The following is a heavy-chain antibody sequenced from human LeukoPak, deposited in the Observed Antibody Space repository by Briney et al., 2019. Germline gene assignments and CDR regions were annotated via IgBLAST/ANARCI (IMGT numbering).Heavy chain of an antibody. D-gene: IGHD3-22*01. CDR3: ARDYYDSSGYYWDAFDI. V-gene: IGHV4-59*12. CDR1: GGSISSYY. CDR2: VYYSGST. Sequence: SETLFLTRTVSGGSISSYYWSWIRQPPGKGLEWIGYVYYSGSTNYNPSLKSRVTISVDTSKNQFSLKLSSVTAADTAVYYCARDYYDSSGYYWDAFDIWGQGTTVTVSS. J-gene: IGHJ3*02.